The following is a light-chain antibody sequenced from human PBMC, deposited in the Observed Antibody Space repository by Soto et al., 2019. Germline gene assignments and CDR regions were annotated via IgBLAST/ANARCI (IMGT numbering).Light chain of an antibody. V-gene: IGKV1-39*01. CDR1: QSISLY. J-gene: IGKJ4*01. Sequence: DIQMTQSPSSLSASVGDRVNITCRASQSISLYVSWYQQKAGQAPELLIYAASLLQGGVPPRFSGSGSRTDFTLTISGMQRADFATYLCQQSYTTPLTFGGGTKVEI. CDR3: QQSYTTPLT. CDR2: AAS.